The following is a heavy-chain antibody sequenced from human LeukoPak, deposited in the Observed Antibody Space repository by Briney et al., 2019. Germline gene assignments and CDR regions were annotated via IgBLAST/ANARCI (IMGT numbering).Heavy chain of an antibody. Sequence: GGSLRLSCAASGFTFSSYWMSWVRQAPGKGLEWVANIKQDGSEKYYVDSVKGRFTISRDNAKNSLYLQMNSLRAEDSAVYYCNSGSYYHPIWGQGTMVTVSS. V-gene: IGHV3-7*01. CDR1: GFTFSSYW. D-gene: IGHD1-26*01. CDR2: IKQDGSEK. CDR3: NSGSYYHPI. J-gene: IGHJ3*02.